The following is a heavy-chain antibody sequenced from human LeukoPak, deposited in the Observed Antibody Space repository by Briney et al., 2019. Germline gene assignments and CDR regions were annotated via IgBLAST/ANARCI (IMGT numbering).Heavy chain of an antibody. D-gene: IGHD3-22*01. CDR2: ISGSGGST. J-gene: IGHJ4*02. CDR3: AKDGFGHYDSSGIHLY. V-gene: IGHV3-23*01. CDR1: GFTFSSYA. Sequence: AGGSLRLSCAASGFTFSSYAMSWVRQAPGKGLEWVSAISGSGGSTYYADSVKGRFTISRDNSKNTLYLQMNSLRAGDTAVYYCAKDGFGHYDSSGIHLYWGQGTLVTVSS.